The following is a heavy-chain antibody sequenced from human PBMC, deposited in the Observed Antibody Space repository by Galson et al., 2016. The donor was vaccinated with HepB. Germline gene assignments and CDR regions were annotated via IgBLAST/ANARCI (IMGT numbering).Heavy chain of an antibody. D-gene: IGHD6-25*01. CDR2: VYYSGST. Sequence: SETLSLTCTVSGGSISGHYWTWIRQPPGKGPEYLGHVYYSGSTNYNPSLKSRITMATDRSKNQFSLKLRSLTDADTAVYYCARVVAYGIGWENWFFDLWGRGTLVTVSS. J-gene: IGHJ2*01. CDR1: GGSISGHY. V-gene: IGHV4-59*11. CDR3: ARVVAYGIGWENWFFDL.